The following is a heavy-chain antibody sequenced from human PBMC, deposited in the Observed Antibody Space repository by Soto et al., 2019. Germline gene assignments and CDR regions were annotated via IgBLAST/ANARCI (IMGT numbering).Heavy chain of an antibody. CDR1: GGSISSSSYY. D-gene: IGHD3-3*01. CDR3: ARLKVYDFWSGYYIRWFAP. J-gene: IGHJ5*02. Sequence: SETLSLTCTVSGGSISSSSYYWGWIRQPPGKGLEWIGSIYYSGSTYYNPSLKSRVTISVGTSKNQFSLKLSSVTAADTAVYYCARLKVYDFWSGYYIRWFAPWGQGTLVTVS. CDR2: IYYSGST. V-gene: IGHV4-39*01.